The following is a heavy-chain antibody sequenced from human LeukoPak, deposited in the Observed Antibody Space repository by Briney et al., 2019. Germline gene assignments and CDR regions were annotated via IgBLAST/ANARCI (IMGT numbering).Heavy chain of an antibody. D-gene: IGHD3-3*01. J-gene: IGHJ6*03. CDR1: GYTFTGYY. CDR2: INPNSGGT. CDR3: ARAYYDFWSGYQHYYYYMDV. V-gene: IGHV1-2*02. Sequence: ASVKVSCTASGYTFTGYYMHWVRQAPGQGLEWMGWINPNSGGTNYAQKFQGRVTMTRDTSISTAYMELSRLRSDDTAVYYCARAYYDFWSGYQHYYYYMDVWGKGTTVTVSS.